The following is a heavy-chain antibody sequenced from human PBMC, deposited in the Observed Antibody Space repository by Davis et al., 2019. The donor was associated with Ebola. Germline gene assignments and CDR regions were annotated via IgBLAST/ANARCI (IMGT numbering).Heavy chain of an antibody. CDR2: ISSSGSIK. V-gene: IGHV3-11*01. Sequence: GGSLRLSCAASGFTFSDYYMSWIRQVPGKGLEWVSYISSSGSIKNYADSVKGRFTISRDNAKNSLYLQMNSLRAEDTAVYYCARVKLGHDAFDIWGQGTMVTVSS. D-gene: IGHD7-27*01. CDR1: GFTFSDYY. CDR3: ARVKLGHDAFDI. J-gene: IGHJ3*02.